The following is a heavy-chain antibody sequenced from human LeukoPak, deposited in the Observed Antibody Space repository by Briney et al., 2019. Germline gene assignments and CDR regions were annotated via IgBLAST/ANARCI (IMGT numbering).Heavy chain of an antibody. CDR1: GGSISSSNW. J-gene: IGHJ4*02. V-gene: IGHV4-4*02. CDR2: IYHSGST. CDR3: ARASHDYGDYSHFDY. D-gene: IGHD4-17*01. Sequence: SETLSLTCAVSGGSISSSNWWSWVRQPPGKGLEWIGEIYHSGSTNYNPSLKTRVTISVDKSKNQFSLKLSSVTAADTAVYYCARASHDYGDYSHFDYWGQGTLVTVSS.